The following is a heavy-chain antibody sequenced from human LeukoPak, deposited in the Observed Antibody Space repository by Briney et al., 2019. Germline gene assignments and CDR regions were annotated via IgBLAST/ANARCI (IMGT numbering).Heavy chain of an antibody. CDR3: ARDYSSGWFGKGAY. J-gene: IGHJ4*02. CDR1: GFTFRSYT. Sequence: GGSLRLSCSGSGFTFRSYTMTWVRQAPGKGLEWVSSIDGDGTLKYYAGSLKGRFTISRDNANNSVHLQMNSLTADDSGLYFCARDYSSGWFGKGAYWGQGTRVLVSS. D-gene: IGHD6-19*01. V-gene: IGHV3-21*06. CDR2: IDGDGTLK.